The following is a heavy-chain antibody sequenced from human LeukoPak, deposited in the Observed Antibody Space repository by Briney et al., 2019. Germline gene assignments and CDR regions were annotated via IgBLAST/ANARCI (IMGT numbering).Heavy chain of an antibody. CDR2: VYGGGST. J-gene: IGHJ3*01. CDR1: GXTVTNNY. V-gene: IGHV3-53*05. D-gene: IGHD1-26*01. Sequence: GGSLRLSCAASGXTVTNNYMSWVRQAPGKGLEWVSIVYGGGSTYYADSVKGRFTISRDNSKNTLYLQMNSLRTEDTAVYYCAKANPLIVGARAGGPINFWGQGTMVTVSS. CDR3: AKANPLIVGARAGGPINF.